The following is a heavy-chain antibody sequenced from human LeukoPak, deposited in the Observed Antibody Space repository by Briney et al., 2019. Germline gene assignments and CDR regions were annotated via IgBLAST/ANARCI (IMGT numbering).Heavy chain of an antibody. V-gene: IGHV4-34*01. J-gene: IGHJ5*02. CDR2: INHSGST. CDR3: ASGSSSVWFDP. CDR1: GGSISSYY. Sequence: SETLSLTCTVSGGSISSYYWSWIRQPPGKGLEWIGEINHSGSTNYNPSLKSRVTISVDTSKNQFSLKLSSVTAADTAVYYCASGSSSVWFDPWGQGTLVTVSS. D-gene: IGHD6-6*01.